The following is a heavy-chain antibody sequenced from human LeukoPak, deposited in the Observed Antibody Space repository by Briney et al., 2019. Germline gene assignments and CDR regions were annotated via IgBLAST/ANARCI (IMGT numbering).Heavy chain of an antibody. D-gene: IGHD1-7*01. CDR2: TSDRGDYT. CDR3: ARKTQYNGHYPLDY. J-gene: IGHJ4*02. V-gene: IGHV3-23*01. Sequence: GGSLRLSCAASGFTFTSYSMSWVRQAPGKGLEWVSGTSDRGDYTYYADSVKGRFTISRDSSKNTLFLQMNSLRAEDTALYFCARKTQYNGHYPLDYWGQGTLVTVSS. CDR1: GFTFTSYS.